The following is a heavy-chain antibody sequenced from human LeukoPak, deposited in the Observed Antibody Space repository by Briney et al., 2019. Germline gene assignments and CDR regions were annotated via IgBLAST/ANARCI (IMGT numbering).Heavy chain of an antibody. Sequence: ASVKVSCKASGYTFTSYYMHWARQAPGQGLEWMGIINPSGGSTSYEQKFQGRVTMTRDTSTSTVYMELSSLRSEDTAVYYCARVAAAGTPFYWFDPWGQGTLVTVSS. V-gene: IGHV1-46*01. J-gene: IGHJ5*02. CDR1: GYTFTSYY. D-gene: IGHD6-13*01. CDR2: INPSGGST. CDR3: ARVAAAGTPFYWFDP.